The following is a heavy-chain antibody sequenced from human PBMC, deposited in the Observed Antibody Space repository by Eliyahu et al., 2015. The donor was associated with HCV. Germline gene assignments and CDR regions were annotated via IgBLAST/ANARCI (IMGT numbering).Heavy chain of an antibody. J-gene: IGHJ2*01. CDR2: IKQDGSEK. V-gene: IGHV3-7*03. D-gene: IGHD3-3*01. CDR1: GFTFSRYW. Sequence: EVQLVESGGGLVHPGGSLRLSCAASGFTFSRYWMSWVRQAPGKGLEWVANIKQDGSEKYYVDSMKGRFTISRDNAKNSLYLQVNSLRAEDTAVYYCARDSLEMSYWYFDLWGRGTLVTVSS. CDR3: ARDSLEMSYWYFDL.